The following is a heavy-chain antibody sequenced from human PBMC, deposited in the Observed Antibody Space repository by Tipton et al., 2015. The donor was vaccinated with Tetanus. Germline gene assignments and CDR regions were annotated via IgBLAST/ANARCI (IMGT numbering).Heavy chain of an antibody. J-gene: IGHJ3*01. D-gene: IGHD3-10*01. CDR1: GFIFSNNS. CDR2: ISGSGEIV. Sequence: SLRLSCAASGFIFSNNSMNWVRQAPGKGLDWVSHISGSGEIVHYADSVKGRFTISRDSSKNSLYLQMDSLRDEDSAVYYCSRGGLPRPGADAFDFWGQGAMVTVSS. CDR3: SRGGLPRPGADAFDF. V-gene: IGHV3-48*02.